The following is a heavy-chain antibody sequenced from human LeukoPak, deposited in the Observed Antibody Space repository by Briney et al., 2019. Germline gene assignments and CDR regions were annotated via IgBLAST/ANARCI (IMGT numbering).Heavy chain of an antibody. CDR3: ANDSYDYRDAFDV. CDR1: GYTFTGYY. CDR2: INPNTGDT. V-gene: IGHV1-2*02. D-gene: IGHD3-16*01. Sequence: ASVKVSCKASGYTFTGYYLHCVRQAPGQGLEWMGWINPNTGDTKYEQKFQGRVTMTRDTSISTAYMELNSLKSDDTTVYYRANDSYDYRDAFDVWGQGTVVTVSS. J-gene: IGHJ3*01.